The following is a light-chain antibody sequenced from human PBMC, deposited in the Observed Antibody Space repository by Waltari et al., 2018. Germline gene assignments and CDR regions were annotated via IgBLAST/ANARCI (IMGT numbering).Light chain of an antibody. CDR1: QSVSSY. Sequence: EIVLTQSPATLSLSPGERATLSCRASQSVSSYLAWYQQKPGQAPSLLIYDASNRATGIPARFSGSGSGTDFTLTISSLEPEDFAVYYCHQRGSWPQTFGQGTQLELK. V-gene: IGKV3-11*01. CDR3: HQRGSWPQT. J-gene: IGKJ2*01. CDR2: DAS.